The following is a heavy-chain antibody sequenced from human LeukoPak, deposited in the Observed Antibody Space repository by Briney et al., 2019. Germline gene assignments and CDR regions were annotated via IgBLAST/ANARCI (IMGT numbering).Heavy chain of an antibody. Sequence: HPGGSLRLSCAASGFTFSSHPMSWFRQAPGKGLEWVSAITSGSCSNVYYTDSLKARFTISRDNSKNTLYLHMNSLRAEDTAVYYCARHGSWSFDYWGQGTLLTVSA. CDR3: ARHGSWSFDY. D-gene: IGHD6-13*01. V-gene: IGHV3-23*01. CDR2: ITSGSCSNV. CDR1: GFTFSSHP. J-gene: IGHJ4*02.